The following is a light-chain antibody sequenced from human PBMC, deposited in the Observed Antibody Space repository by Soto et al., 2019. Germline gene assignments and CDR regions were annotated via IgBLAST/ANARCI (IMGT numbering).Light chain of an antibody. CDR3: CSYAGRSNWDVV. CDR1: SSDVGGSGL. Sequence: QSALTQPASVSGSPGQSITISCTGTSSDVGGSGLVSWYQFHPGKAPKLLIFEGFKRPSGVSNRFSGSKSGSTASLIISGLQAEDEADYYCCSYAGRSNWDVVFGGGTKLTVL. J-gene: IGLJ2*01. CDR2: EGF. V-gene: IGLV2-23*01.